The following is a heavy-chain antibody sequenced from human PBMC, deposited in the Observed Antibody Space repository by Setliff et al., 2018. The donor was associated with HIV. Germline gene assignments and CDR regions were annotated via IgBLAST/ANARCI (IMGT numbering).Heavy chain of an antibody. D-gene: IGHD6-19*01. Sequence: SVKVSCKASGGPFSSYAISWVRQAPGQGLEWMGGIIPIFGTANYAQKFQGRVTITADESTSTAYMELSSLRSEDTAVYYCARDPIAVAGTYPADNWFDPWGQGILVTVSS. CDR3: ARDPIAVAGTYPADNWFDP. J-gene: IGHJ5*02. CDR2: IIPIFGTA. CDR1: GGPFSSYA. V-gene: IGHV1-69*13.